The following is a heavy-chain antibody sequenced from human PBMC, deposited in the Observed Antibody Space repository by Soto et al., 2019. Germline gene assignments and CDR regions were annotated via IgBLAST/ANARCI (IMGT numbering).Heavy chain of an antibody. V-gene: IGHV1-8*01. J-gene: IGHJ5*02. D-gene: IGHD6-13*01. CDR1: GYTFTSYD. CDR2: MNPNSGNT. Sequence: QVQLVQSGAEVKKPGASVKVSCKASGYTFTSYDINWVRQATGEGLEWMGWMNPNSGNTGYAQKFQGRVTMTRNTSISTAYMELSSLRSEDTAVYYCARERSAAGTGWFDPWGQGTLVTVSS. CDR3: ARERSAAGTGWFDP.